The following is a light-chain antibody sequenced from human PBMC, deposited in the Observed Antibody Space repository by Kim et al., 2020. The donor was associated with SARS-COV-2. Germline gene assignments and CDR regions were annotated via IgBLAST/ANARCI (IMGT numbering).Light chain of an antibody. CDR1: SSNIGSNY. CDR2: RNN. V-gene: IGLV1-47*01. Sequence: PGQRVTISCSGSSSNIGSNYVYWYQQLPGTAPKLLIYRNNQRHSGVPDRFSGSKSGTSASLAISGLRSEDEADYYCAAWDDSLSVVFGTGTKVTVL. CDR3: AAWDDSLSVV. J-gene: IGLJ1*01.